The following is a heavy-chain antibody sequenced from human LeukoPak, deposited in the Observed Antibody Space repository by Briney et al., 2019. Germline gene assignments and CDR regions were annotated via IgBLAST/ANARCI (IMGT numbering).Heavy chain of an antibody. D-gene: IGHD6-19*01. CDR1: GFTVSSNY. Sequence: GGSLRLSCAASGFTVSSNYMSWVRQAPGKGLEWVSVIYSGGSTYYADSVKGRFTISRDNSKNTLYLQMNSLRAEDTAVYYCASRYGEWLVRLQAFDIWGQGTMVTVSS. CDR2: IYSGGST. V-gene: IGHV3-66*01. J-gene: IGHJ3*02. CDR3: ASRYGEWLVRLQAFDI.